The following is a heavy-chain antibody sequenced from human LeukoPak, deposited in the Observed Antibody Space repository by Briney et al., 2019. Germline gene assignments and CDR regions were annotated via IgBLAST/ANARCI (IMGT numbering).Heavy chain of an antibody. J-gene: IGHJ3*02. Sequence: GGSLRLSCAASGFTLSSYAMNWVRQAPGKGLDWVSVISTSGGTTYYADSVKGRFSISRDNSKNTLYLQMNSLSVEDTAVYYCAKDEVLWFGERAFDIWGHGTMVTVSS. CDR2: ISTSGGTT. V-gene: IGHV3-23*01. CDR3: AKDEVLWFGERAFDI. CDR1: GFTLSSYA. D-gene: IGHD3-10*01.